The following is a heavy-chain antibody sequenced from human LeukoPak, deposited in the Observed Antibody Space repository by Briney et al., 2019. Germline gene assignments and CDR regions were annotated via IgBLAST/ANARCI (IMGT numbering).Heavy chain of an antibody. V-gene: IGHV1-69*13. D-gene: IGHD4-17*01. Sequence: SVKVSCKASGETFSSYAISWVRQAPGQGLEWMGGIIPIFGTANYAQKFQGRVTITADESTSTAYMELSSLRSEDTAVYYCAREHPPDYGDYGWFDPWGQGTLVTVSS. CDR1: GETFSSYA. CDR3: AREHPPDYGDYGWFDP. J-gene: IGHJ5*02. CDR2: IIPIFGTA.